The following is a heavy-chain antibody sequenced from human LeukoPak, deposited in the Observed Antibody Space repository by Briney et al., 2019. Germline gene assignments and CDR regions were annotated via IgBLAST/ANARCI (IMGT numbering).Heavy chain of an antibody. J-gene: IGHJ4*02. Sequence: SETLSLTCTVSGGSISSGSYYWSWIRQPAGKGLEWIGRIYTSGSTNYNPSLKSRVTISVDTSKNQFSLKLSSVTAADTAVYYCARGYYYGSLVFSFDYWGQGTLVTVSS. V-gene: IGHV4-61*02. CDR3: ARGYYYGSLVFSFDY. CDR2: IYTSGST. D-gene: IGHD3-10*01. CDR1: GGSISSGSYY.